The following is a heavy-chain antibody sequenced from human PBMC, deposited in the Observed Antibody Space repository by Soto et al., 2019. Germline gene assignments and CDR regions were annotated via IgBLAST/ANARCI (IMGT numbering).Heavy chain of an antibody. J-gene: IGHJ4*02. Sequence: GGSLRLSCAASGFTFSSYSMNWVRQAPGKGLEWVSSISSSSSYIYYADSVKGRFTISRDNAKNSLYLQMNSLRAEDTAVYYCARDPYYDFWSGYYPPPHYWGQGTLVTVSS. CDR1: GFTFSSYS. D-gene: IGHD3-3*01. CDR2: ISSSSSYI. CDR3: ARDPYYDFWSGYYPPPHY. V-gene: IGHV3-21*01.